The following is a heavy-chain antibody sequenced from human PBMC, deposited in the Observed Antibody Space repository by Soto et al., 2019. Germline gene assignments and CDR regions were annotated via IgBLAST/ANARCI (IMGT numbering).Heavy chain of an antibody. Sequence: QVQLQESGPGQLKPSETLSLTCSVSGTSVRSGTYYWTWIRQRPWKGLEWIGYMYYGGRTNYNPSLKSRLTMSIDESKNQFSLRLHSVTAADTAMYYCAGDRIGPGATFDLWGQGNLVAVSS. CDR1: GTSVRSGTYY. CDR2: MYYGGRT. CDR3: AGDRIGPGATFDL. J-gene: IGHJ4*02. D-gene: IGHD1-26*01. V-gene: IGHV4-61*01.